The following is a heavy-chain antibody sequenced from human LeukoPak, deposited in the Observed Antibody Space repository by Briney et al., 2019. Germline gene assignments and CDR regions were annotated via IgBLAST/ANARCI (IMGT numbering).Heavy chain of an antibody. CDR2: IYYSGST. CDR3: VRGYYEITGYWYFDY. D-gene: IGHD3-22*01. V-gene: IGHV4-34*01. Sequence: SETLSLTCAVYGGSFSGYYWSWIRQPPGKGLEWIGSIYYSGSTYYNPPLESRVTISVDTSKNQFSLRLSSVNAADTAVYYCVRGYYEITGYWYFDYWGQGTLVTVSS. J-gene: IGHJ4*02. CDR1: GGSFSGYY.